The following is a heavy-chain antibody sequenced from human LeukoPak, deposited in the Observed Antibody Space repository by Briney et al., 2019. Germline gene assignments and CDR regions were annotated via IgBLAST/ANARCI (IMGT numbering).Heavy chain of an antibody. CDR1: GGSISSYY. D-gene: IGHD6-19*01. CDR2: IYYSGST. V-gene: IGHV4-59*08. CDR3: ARHSVAGKPNFDY. Sequence: SETLSLTCTVSGGSISSYYWSWIRQPPGKGLEWIGYIYYSGSTNYNPSLKSRVTISVDTSKNQFSLKLSSVTAADTAVYYCARHSVAGKPNFDYWGQETLVTVSS. J-gene: IGHJ4*02.